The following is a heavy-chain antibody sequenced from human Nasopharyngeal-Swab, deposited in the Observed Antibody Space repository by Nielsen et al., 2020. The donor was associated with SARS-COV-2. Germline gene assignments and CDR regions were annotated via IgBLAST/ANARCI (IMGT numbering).Heavy chain of an antibody. CDR2: IGDKDHNYAT. CDR3: TTDFYFYY. CDR1: GFIFSASA. V-gene: IGHV3-73*01. J-gene: IGHJ4*02. Sequence: GESLKISCAASGFIFSASAIPWVRQASGKGLEWVGRIGDKDHNYATTYGASVQGRFTISRDDSKNTAFVQMDSLKTEDTALYYCTTDFYFYYWGQGTLVTVSS.